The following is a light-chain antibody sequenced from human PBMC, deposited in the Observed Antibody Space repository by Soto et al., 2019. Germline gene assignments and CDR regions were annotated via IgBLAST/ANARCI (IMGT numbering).Light chain of an antibody. CDR1: QDIRSH. J-gene: IGKJ1*01. CDR3: QQYGTSPRT. Sequence: ENVLTQSPGTLSMSPGERVTLSCRASQDIRSHLAWYQQKPGQAPRLLIFDASSRATGIPDRFSGSGSGTDFTLSISRLEPEDFAVYYCQQYGTSPRTVGQGTRVEIK. CDR2: DAS. V-gene: IGKV3-20*01.